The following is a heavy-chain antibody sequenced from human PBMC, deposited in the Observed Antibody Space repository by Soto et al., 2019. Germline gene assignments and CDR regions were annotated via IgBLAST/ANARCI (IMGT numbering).Heavy chain of an antibody. CDR1: GGTFSSYP. CDR2: TTPIFGTA. V-gene: IGHV1-69*12. CDR3: ARPCEVATIVNYYYGMDV. Sequence: QVQLVQSGAEVKKPGPSVKVSCKASGGTFSSYPISWVRQAPGQGLEWMGGTTPIFGTADYAQKFQGRVRSTADESTGTAYMELSSQRYEDRDVYYCARPCEVATIVNYYYGMDVWGHGATGSLSS. J-gene: IGHJ6*02. D-gene: IGHD5-12*01.